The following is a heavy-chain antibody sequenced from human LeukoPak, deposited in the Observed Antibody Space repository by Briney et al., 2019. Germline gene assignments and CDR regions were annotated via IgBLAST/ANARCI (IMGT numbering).Heavy chain of an antibody. V-gene: IGHV3-21*01. CDR1: GFTLSSYS. D-gene: IGHD5-24*01. Sequence: GGSLRLSCAASGFTLSSYSMNWVRQAPGKGLEWVSSISSSSSYIYYADSVKGRFTISRDNAKNSLYLQMNSLRAEDTAVYYCARGLRGGRDYWGQGTLVTVSS. CDR3: ARGLRGGRDY. J-gene: IGHJ4*02. CDR2: ISSSSSYI.